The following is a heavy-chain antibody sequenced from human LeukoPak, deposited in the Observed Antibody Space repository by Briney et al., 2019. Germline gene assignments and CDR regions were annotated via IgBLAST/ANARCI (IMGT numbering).Heavy chain of an antibody. V-gene: IGHV3-69-1*01. D-gene: IGHD6-13*01. CDR2: IVGGSAT. CDR1: GFTFSNFA. CDR3: ARLGAGSSRDY. J-gene: IGHJ4*02. Sequence: NPGGSLRLSCAASGFTFSNFAMTWVRQAPGKGLEWLSSIVGGSATFYSDSLRGRFTISRDTSKNSLYLQMNSLRAEDMAVYYCARLGAGSSRDYWGPGNLVTVSS.